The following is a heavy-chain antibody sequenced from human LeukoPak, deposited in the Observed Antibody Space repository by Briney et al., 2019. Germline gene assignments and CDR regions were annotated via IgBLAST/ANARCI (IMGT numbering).Heavy chain of an antibody. Sequence: PSETLSLTCAVYGGSFSNNFWNWIRQTPGKGLEWIGEISHSGSTNYNPSLKSRLTMTVDTSKNQFSLKLTSVTAADTAVYYCARGIGAADFWGQGILVTVSS. V-gene: IGHV4-34*01. D-gene: IGHD3-16*01. CDR3: ARGIGAADF. J-gene: IGHJ4*02. CDR1: GGSFSNNF. CDR2: ISHSGST.